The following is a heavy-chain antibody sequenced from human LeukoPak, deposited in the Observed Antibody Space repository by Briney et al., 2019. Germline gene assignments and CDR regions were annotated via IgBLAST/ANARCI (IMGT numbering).Heavy chain of an antibody. Sequence: SETLSLTCTVSGGSISSYYWSWIRQPPGKGLEWIGYIFYRGSTNYTPSLTSRVTISVDTSKNQFSLKLSSVTAADTDVYYCAREVGYDDFWSGSHYYYYMDVWGKGTTVTVSS. CDR3: AREVGYDDFWSGSHYYYYMDV. V-gene: IGHV4-59*01. CDR1: GGSISSYY. D-gene: IGHD3-3*01. CDR2: IFYRGST. J-gene: IGHJ6*03.